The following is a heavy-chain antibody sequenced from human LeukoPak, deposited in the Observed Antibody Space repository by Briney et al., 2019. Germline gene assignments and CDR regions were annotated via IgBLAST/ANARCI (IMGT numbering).Heavy chain of an antibody. V-gene: IGHV3-48*03. J-gene: IGHJ4*02. CDR1: GFTFSSHE. CDR3: ARVQTTVTTLDY. D-gene: IGHD4-17*01. Sequence: GGSLRLSCAASGFTFSSHEMNWVRQAPGKGLEWLSYISNSGGDINYADSVKGRFTISRDNAKNSLYLQMNSLRVEDTAVYYCARVQTTVTTLDYWGQGTLVTVSS. CDR2: ISNSGGDI.